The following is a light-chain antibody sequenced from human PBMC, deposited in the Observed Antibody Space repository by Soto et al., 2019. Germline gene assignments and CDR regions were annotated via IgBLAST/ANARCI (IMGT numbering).Light chain of an antibody. CDR1: QSITNW. V-gene: IGKV1-5*03. CDR2: KAS. Sequence: DIQMTQSPSTLSGSVGDRVTITCRASQSITNWLAWYQQKPGKAPKLLIYKASTLESGVPSRFSGSASGTDFTLTIRSLQPEDFATYYCQQSYRTPITFGQGTRLEIK. J-gene: IGKJ5*01. CDR3: QQSYRTPIT.